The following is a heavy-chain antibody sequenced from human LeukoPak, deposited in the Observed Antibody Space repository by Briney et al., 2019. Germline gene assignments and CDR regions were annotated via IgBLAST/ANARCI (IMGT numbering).Heavy chain of an antibody. CDR2: IIPIFGTA. CDR1: GGTFSSYA. D-gene: IGHD2-15*01. Sequence: SVKVSCKASGGTFSSYAISWVRQAPGQGLEWMGGIIPIFGTANYAQKFQGRVTITADESTSTAYMELSSLRSEDTAVYYCAREYCSGGSCYSNWFDPWGRGTLVTVSS. CDR3: AREYCSGGSCYSNWFDP. J-gene: IGHJ5*02. V-gene: IGHV1-69*13.